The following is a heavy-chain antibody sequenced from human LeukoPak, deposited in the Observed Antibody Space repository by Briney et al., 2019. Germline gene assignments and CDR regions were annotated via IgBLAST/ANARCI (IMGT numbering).Heavy chain of an antibody. D-gene: IGHD6-19*01. J-gene: IGHJ4*02. V-gene: IGHV3-30*03. CDR1: GFPFSSYW. Sequence: GGSLRLSCVASGFPFSSYWMTWVRQAPGKGLEWVAVISYDGNNKYYADSVKSRFTISRDNSKNTLYLQMSSLRVEDTAVYYCASSRSGWIYFDYWGQGTLVTVSS. CDR2: ISYDGNNK. CDR3: ASSRSGWIYFDY.